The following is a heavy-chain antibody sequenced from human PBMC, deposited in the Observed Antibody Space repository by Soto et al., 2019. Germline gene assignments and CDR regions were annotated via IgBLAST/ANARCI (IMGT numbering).Heavy chain of an antibody. CDR2: IDPSYSYT. Sequence: GESLKISCKGSGYSFTSYWISWVRQMPGKGLEWMGRIDPSYSYTNYSPSFQGHVTISADKSISTAYLQWSSLKASDTAMYYCARPASINIVRGVIRQVAFDIWGKVPMVTV. V-gene: IGHV5-10-1*01. CDR1: GYSFTSYW. J-gene: IGHJ3*02. D-gene: IGHD3-10*01. CDR3: ARPASINIVRGVIRQVAFDI.